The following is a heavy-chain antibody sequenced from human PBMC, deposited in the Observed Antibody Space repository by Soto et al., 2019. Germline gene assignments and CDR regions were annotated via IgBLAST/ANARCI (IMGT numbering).Heavy chain of an antibody. CDR2: IIPIFGTT. V-gene: IGHV1-69*13. J-gene: IGHJ6*02. CDR3: ANDYGDRNYGD. Sequence: ASVKVSCKASGGTFSSYVISWVRQAPGPGLEWMGVIIPIFGTTKYAQKFQGRVTITADESTSTVYMELSSLRSEDTAVYYCANDYGDRNYGDWGQGTTVTVSS. CDR1: GGTFSSYV. D-gene: IGHD4-17*01.